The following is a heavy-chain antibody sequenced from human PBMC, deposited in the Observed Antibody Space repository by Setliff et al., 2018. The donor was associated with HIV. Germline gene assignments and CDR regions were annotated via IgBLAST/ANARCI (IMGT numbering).Heavy chain of an antibody. V-gene: IGHV1-46*01. CDR2: INPSVGST. J-gene: IGHJ4*02. CDR3: AREYDVLLWIGSQYGRGNLDS. Sequence: ASVKVSCKASGYILTSHYMHWVRQAPGQGLEWMGIINPSVGSTSYAQKFQSRVTMTRDTSTSTVYMELSSLRSEDTAVYYCAREYDVLLWIGSQYGRGNLDSWGQGTPVTVSS. CDR1: GYILTSHY. D-gene: IGHD3-10*01.